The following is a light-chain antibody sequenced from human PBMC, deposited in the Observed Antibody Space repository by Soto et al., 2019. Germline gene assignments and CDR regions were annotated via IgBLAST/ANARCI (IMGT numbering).Light chain of an antibody. CDR3: QQTYSIPYT. V-gene: IGKV1-39*01. J-gene: IGKJ2*01. CDR2: AAS. CDR1: QSISSY. Sequence: DIQMTQSPSSLSASVGDRVTITCRPSQSISSYLNWYQQKPGKAPKLLIYAASNLQSGVPSGFSGSRSGTDFTLTISSLQSEDFATYYCQQTYSIPYTFGQGTKLEIK.